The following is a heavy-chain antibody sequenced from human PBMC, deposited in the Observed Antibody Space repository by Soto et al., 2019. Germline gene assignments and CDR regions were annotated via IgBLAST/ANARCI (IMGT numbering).Heavy chain of an antibody. CDR2: IYYSGST. D-gene: IGHD1-1*01. V-gene: IGHV4-31*03. CDR1: GGSISSGGYY. CDR3: ARWPQLEPRFDY. Sequence: QVQLQESGPGLVKPSQTLSLTCTVSGGSISSGGYYWSWIRQHPGKGLEWIGYIYYSGSTYYNPSLKSRITISVDTSKTQFSLKLSSVTAADTAVDYCARWPQLEPRFDYWGQGTLVTVSS. J-gene: IGHJ4*02.